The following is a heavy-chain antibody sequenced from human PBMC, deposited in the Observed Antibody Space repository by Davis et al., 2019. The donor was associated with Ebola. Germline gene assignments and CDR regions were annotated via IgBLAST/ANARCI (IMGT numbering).Heavy chain of an antibody. CDR2: VHGGNGNT. Sequence: ASVKVSCKASGFTLTNYAIHWVRQAPGQRLEWMGWVHGGNGNTKYSQSFQGRVTITTDTSASTVYLDLTSLRYDDTAVFYCARASFGYNSGWYADYWGPGSLVTVSS. CDR3: ARASFGYNSGWYADY. V-gene: IGHV1-3*01. D-gene: IGHD6-19*01. CDR1: GFTLTNYA. J-gene: IGHJ4*02.